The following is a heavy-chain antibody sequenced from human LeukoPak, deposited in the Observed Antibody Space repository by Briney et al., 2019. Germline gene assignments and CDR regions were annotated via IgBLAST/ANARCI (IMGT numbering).Heavy chain of an antibody. D-gene: IGHD3-3*01. CDR1: GGSISSYY. CDR2: IYTSGST. Sequence: PSETLSLTXTVSGGSISSYYWSWIRQPAGKGLEWIGRIYTSGSTNYNPSLKSRVTMSVDTSKNQFSLKLSSVTAADTAVYYCARDPYDFWSGYYTGFDPWGQGTLVTVSS. CDR3: ARDPYDFWSGYYTGFDP. J-gene: IGHJ5*02. V-gene: IGHV4-4*07.